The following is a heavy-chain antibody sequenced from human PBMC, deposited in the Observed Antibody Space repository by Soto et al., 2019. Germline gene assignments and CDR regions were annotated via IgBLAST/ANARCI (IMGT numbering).Heavy chain of an antibody. J-gene: IGHJ6*02. V-gene: IGHV1-2*04. CDR3: GRGIQLWQWYYYGMDV. Sequence: AAVKVSCKASGYTFTGYYMHWVRQAPGQGREWMGWINPNSGGTNYAQKFQGWVTMTSDTSISTAYMELSRLRSDDTAVYYCGRGIQLWQWYYYGMDVWGQGTTVTVSS. CDR1: GYTFTGYY. D-gene: IGHD5-18*01. CDR2: INPNSGGT.